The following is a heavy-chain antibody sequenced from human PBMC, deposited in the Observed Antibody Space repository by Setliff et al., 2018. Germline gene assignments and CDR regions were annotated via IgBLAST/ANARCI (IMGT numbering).Heavy chain of an antibody. CDR1: GYAFITFG. Sequence: VQVSSLTSGYAFITFGMCWVRQAPGQGLEWMGWMSPVYGIANYARKFKGRVTLTADTSTTKAYLDLASLRDDDTAVYYCVRGPGPSVVVAIPFDHWGQGSLVTVSS. CDR3: VRGPGPSVVVAIPFDH. J-gene: IGHJ4*02. D-gene: IGHD5-12*01. CDR2: MSPVYGIA. V-gene: IGHV1-18*01.